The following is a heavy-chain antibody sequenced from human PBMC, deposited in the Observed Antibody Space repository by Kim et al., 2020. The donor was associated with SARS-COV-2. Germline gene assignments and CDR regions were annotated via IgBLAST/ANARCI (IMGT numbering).Heavy chain of an antibody. J-gene: IGHJ4*02. Sequence: KSRVTISVDTSKNQFSLKLSSVTAADTAVYYCARRKVYCSSTSCYGGVDYWGQGTLVTVSS. D-gene: IGHD2-2*01. V-gene: IGHV4-34*01. CDR3: ARRKVYCSSTSCYGGVDY.